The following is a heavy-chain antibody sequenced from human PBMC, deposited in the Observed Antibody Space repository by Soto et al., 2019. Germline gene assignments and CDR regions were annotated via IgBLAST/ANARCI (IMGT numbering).Heavy chain of an antibody. CDR3: SIWSGAPGDY. D-gene: IGHD3-3*01. CDR2: ISSSSSYI. Sequence: PEGSLRLSCTASGFTFSSYSMNWVRQAPGKGLEWVSSISSSSSYIYYADSVKGRFTISRDNAKNSLYLQMNSLRAEDTAVYYCSIWSGAPGDYWGQGTLVTVSS. J-gene: IGHJ4*02. CDR1: GFTFSSYS. V-gene: IGHV3-21*01.